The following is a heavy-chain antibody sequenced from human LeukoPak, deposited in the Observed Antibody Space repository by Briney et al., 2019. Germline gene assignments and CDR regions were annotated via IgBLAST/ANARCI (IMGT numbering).Heavy chain of an antibody. CDR1: GGSFSGYY. CDR2: INHSGST. J-gene: IGHJ4*02. Sequence: SETLCLTCAVYGGSFSGYYWSWIRQPPGKGLEWIGEINHSGSTNYNPSLKSRVTISVDTSKNQFSLKLSSVTAADTAVYYCARGRGYSYGTGGYFDYWGQGTLVTVSS. V-gene: IGHV4-34*01. D-gene: IGHD5-18*01. CDR3: ARGRGYSYGTGGYFDY.